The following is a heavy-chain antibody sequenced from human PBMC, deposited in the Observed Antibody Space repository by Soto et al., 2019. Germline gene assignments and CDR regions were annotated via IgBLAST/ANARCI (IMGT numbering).Heavy chain of an antibody. Sequence: QVQLQESGPGLVKPSQTLSLTCTVSGGSISSGGYYWSWIRRHPGKDLEWIGYIYYSGSTSYNPSLTSRVTISVDTSKSQCTLKLSSVTAAVTAGYYRARQPLTWGQGTLVTVSS. J-gene: IGHJ4*02. CDR1: GGSISSGGYY. CDR3: ARQPLT. V-gene: IGHV4-31*03. CDR2: IYYSGST.